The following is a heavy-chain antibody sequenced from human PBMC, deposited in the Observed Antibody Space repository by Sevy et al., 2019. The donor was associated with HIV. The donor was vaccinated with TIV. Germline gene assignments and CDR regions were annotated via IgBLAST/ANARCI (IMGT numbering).Heavy chain of an antibody. J-gene: IGHJ4*02. CDR2: ISAYNGHT. CDR1: GYTFSTYG. Sequence: VKVSCKASGYTFSTYGISWVRQAPGQGLQWMGWISAYNGHTNYAQKVQGRVTMTIDTSTGTAYMELRSLRSDDTAVYHCARDRGHVLDQILFDNWGQGTLVTVSS. D-gene: IGHD3-10*01. V-gene: IGHV1-18*01. CDR3: ARDRGHVLDQILFDN.